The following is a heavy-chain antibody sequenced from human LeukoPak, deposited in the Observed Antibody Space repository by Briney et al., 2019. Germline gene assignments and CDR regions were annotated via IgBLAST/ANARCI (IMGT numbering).Heavy chain of an antibody. D-gene: IGHD6-13*01. Sequence: PGGSLRLSCAASGFTFSTYAMNWVRQAPGKGLEWVPGISGSGGTTYYADSVKGRFTISRDNSKNTLYPQMNYLRAEDTALYYCAKNIAAPTTPFDYWGQGTLVTVSS. CDR2: ISGSGGTT. V-gene: IGHV3-23*01. J-gene: IGHJ4*02. CDR3: AKNIAAPTTPFDY. CDR1: GFTFSTYA.